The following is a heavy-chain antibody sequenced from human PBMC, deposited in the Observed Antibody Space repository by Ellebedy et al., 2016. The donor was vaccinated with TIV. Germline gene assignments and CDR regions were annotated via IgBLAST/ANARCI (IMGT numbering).Heavy chain of an antibody. CDR3: AREGDYDILTGHKWFDP. V-gene: IGHV4-59*10. D-gene: IGHD3-9*01. Sequence: SETLSLTXAVYGGSFSGYYWSWIRQPAGKGLEWIGRIYSSGNTNYNPSLRSRVTMSLDTSKNQLSLRLSSVTAADTALYYCAREGDYDILTGHKWFDPWGQGTLVTVSP. CDR1: GGSFSGYY. J-gene: IGHJ5*02. CDR2: IYSSGNT.